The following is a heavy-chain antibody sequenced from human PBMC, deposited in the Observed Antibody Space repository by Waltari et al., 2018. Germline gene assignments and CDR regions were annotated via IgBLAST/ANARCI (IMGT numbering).Heavy chain of an antibody. D-gene: IGHD6-6*01. V-gene: IGHV4-59*01. CDR3: ARFVRGRYFDY. Sequence: QVQLQESGPGLLKPSETLSLTCTVSGVSISSTLWTWIRQSPGKGLEWIGNIDYTGSTKYNPSLRSRVTISVDTSKTQFSLRLSSVTAADTAVYYCARFVRGRYFDYWGQGSLATVSS. CDR1: GVSISSTL. CDR2: IDYTGST. J-gene: IGHJ4*02.